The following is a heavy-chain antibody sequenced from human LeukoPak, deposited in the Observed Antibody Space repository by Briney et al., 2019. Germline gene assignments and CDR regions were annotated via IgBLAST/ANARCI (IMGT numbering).Heavy chain of an antibody. D-gene: IGHD6-19*01. CDR3: ARGYGHNSGPFDY. CDR2: IWYDGSNK. V-gene: IGHV3-33*01. Sequence: GGSLTFSCAASGFTFSNYGMHWVRQAPGKGLEWVAVIWYDGSNKYYADSVRGRFTISRDSSKNTVYLQMESLRADDTVVYYCARGYGHNSGPFDYWGQGTLVTVSS. CDR1: GFTFSNYG. J-gene: IGHJ4*02.